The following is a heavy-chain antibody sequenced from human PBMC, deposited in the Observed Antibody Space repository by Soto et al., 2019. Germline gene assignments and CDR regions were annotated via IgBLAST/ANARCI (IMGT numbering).Heavy chain of an antibody. Sequence: HMEQSGAEVRKPGSSVKVSCKPSGGSLTSYPMAWVRQAPGQGFEWMGGIIPIHGTTEYAQKFQGRVTITADESTNRATLELTGLTSEDTAVYYCARGWGLVSWGQGTLVTVSS. J-gene: IGHJ4*02. D-gene: IGHD3-16*01. V-gene: IGHV1-69*01. CDR3: ARGWGLVS. CDR2: IIPIHGTT. CDR1: GGSLTSYP.